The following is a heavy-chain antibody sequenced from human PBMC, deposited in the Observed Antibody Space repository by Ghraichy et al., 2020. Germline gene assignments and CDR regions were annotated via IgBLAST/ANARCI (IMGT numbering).Heavy chain of an antibody. D-gene: IGHD3-16*01. J-gene: IGHJ4*02. V-gene: IGHV3-48*03. CDR1: GFTFSSHE. Sequence: GGSLRLSCVASGFTFSSHEMNWVRQAPGKGLEWVSYISGSGSAIYYADSVKGRFTISRDNAKNSLYLQMNSLRAEDTAVYYCARIWAGNWGQGTLVTVSS. CDR2: ISGSGSAI. CDR3: ARIWAGN.